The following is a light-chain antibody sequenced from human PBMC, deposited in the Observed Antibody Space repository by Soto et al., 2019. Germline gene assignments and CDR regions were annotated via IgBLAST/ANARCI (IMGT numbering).Light chain of an antibody. CDR3: LSFDSSLSVV. Sequence: SVLTQPPSVSGAPGQRVTISCTGSCSNIGAGYDVHWYQQLPGRAPKLLIYGNTNRPSGVPDRFSGSKSGTSASLAITGLQAEDEADYYCLSFDSSLSVVFGGGTQLTVL. CDR2: GNT. J-gene: IGLJ2*01. V-gene: IGLV1-40*01. CDR1: CSNIGAGYD.